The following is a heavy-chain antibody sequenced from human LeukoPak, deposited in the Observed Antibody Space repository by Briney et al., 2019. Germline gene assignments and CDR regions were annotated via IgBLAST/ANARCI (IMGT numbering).Heavy chain of an antibody. V-gene: IGHV3-48*04. CDR1: GFTFSSYS. CDR2: ISSSSSTI. CDR3: AKGELAATGCLDY. J-gene: IGHJ4*02. Sequence: GGSLRLSCAASGFTFSSYSMNWVRQAPGKGLEWVSYISSSSSTIYYADSVKGRFTISRDNAKNSLYLQMNSLRAEDTAVYYCAKGELAATGCLDYWGQGTLVTVSS. D-gene: IGHD6-25*01.